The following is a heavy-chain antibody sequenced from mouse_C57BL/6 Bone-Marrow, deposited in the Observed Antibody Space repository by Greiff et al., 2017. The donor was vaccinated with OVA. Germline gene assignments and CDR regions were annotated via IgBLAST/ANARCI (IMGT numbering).Heavy chain of an antibody. CDR1: GFNIKDDY. CDR2: IDPENGDT. Sequence: EVQLQQSGAELVRPGASVKLSCTASGFNIKDDYMHWVKQRPEQGLEWIGWIDPENGDTEYASKFQGKATITSDRSSNTVYLQHSSLTSEDTAVYYCTTGRAYWGQGTVVTVSA. CDR3: TTGRAY. V-gene: IGHV14-4*01. J-gene: IGHJ3*01.